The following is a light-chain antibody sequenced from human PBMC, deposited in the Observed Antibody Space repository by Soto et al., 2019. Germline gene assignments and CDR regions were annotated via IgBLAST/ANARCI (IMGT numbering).Light chain of an antibody. J-gene: IGLJ1*01. Sequence: QSVLTQPPSASGTPGQRATISCSGSSSNIGSNYVYWYQQLPGTAPKLLIYRNNQRPSGVPDRFSGSKSGTSASLALSGLRSEDEADYYCAAWDDSLSGFYVFGTGTKVTVL. CDR3: AAWDDSLSGFYV. CDR1: SSNIGSNY. CDR2: RNN. V-gene: IGLV1-47*01.